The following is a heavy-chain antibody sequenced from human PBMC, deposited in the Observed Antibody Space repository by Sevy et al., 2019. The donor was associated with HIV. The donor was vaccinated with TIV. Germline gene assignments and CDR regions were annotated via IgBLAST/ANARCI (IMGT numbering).Heavy chain of an antibody. CDR2: MYYTGSK. V-gene: IGHV4-39*02. Sequence: SETLSLTCIVSGGSISSTTYYWGWIRQPPGKGLEWIGTMYYTGSKYYNPSLKSRVTISVDTSKNQLSLKLSSVTAADTVIYYVAGDLWFGEFMFDSWGPGTLVTVSS. CDR1: GGSISSTTYY. J-gene: IGHJ4*02. CDR3: AGDLWFGEFMFDS. D-gene: IGHD3-10*01.